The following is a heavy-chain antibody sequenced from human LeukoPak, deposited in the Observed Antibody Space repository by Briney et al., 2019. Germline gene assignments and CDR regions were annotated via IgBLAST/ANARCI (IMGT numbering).Heavy chain of an antibody. CDR3: ARSGRAKNYYGSGSNFDY. CDR2: INHSGST. D-gene: IGHD3-10*01. J-gene: IGHJ4*02. V-gene: IGHV4-34*01. CDR1: GGSFSGYY. Sequence: SETLSLTCAVYGGSFSGYYWSWIRQPPGKGLEWIGEINHSGSTNYNPSLKSRVTISVDTSKNQFSLKLSSVAAADTAVYYCARSGRAKNYYGSGSNFDYWGQGTLVTVSS.